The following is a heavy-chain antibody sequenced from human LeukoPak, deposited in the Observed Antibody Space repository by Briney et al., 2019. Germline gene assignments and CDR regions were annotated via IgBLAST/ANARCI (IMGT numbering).Heavy chain of an antibody. CDR1: GGSIISYC. Sequence: PSETLSLTCTVSGGSIISYCWTWIRQPPGKGLEWIGYVYRSGSTKYNPSLKSRVTISGDMSKNQFSLKLTSVTAADTAVYYCARHVGVTPYDAFDIWGQGTMVTVS. CDR3: ARHVGVTPYDAFDI. V-gene: IGHV4-59*08. D-gene: IGHD1-26*01. CDR2: VYRSGST. J-gene: IGHJ3*02.